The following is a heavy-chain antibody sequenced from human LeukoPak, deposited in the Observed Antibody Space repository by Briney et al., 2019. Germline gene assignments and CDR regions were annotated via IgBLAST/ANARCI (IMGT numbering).Heavy chain of an antibody. CDR2: INAGNGNT. CDR1: GYAFTSYA. D-gene: IGHD2-2*01. J-gene: IGHJ6*02. CDR3: ARTVPAAVGMSGYYYYGMDV. Sequence: GASVKVSCKASGYAFTSYAMHWVRQAPGQRLEWMGWINAGNGNTKYSQKFQGRVTITRDTSASTAYMELSSLRSEDTAVYYCARTVPAAVGMSGYYYYGMDVWGQGTTVTVSS. V-gene: IGHV1-3*01.